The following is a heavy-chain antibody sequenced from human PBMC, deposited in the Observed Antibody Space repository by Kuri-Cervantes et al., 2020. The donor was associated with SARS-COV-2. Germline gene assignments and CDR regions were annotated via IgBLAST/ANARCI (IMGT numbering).Heavy chain of an antibody. CDR3: ARAEEYSGIPNPKPFDP. V-gene: IGHV1-46*01. D-gene: IGHD1-26*01. CDR2: INPSGGST. Sequence: ASVKVSCKASGYTFTSYYMHWVRQAPGQGLEWMGIINPSGGSTSYAQKFQGRVTMTRDTSTSTVYMEPSSLRSEDTAVYYCARAEEYSGIPNPKPFDPWGQGTLVTVSS. CDR1: GYTFTSYY. J-gene: IGHJ5*02.